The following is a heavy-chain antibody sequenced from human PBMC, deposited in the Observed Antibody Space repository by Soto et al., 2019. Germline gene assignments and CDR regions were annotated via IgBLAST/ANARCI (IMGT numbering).Heavy chain of an antibody. Sequence: QVQLVESGGGVVQPGRSLRLSCAASGFTFSSYGMHWVRQAPGKGLEWVAVISYDGSNKYYADSVKGRFTISRDNSKNTLSMQMNSLRAEDTAVYYCAKDQVGRIQLQYYYYYYGMDVWGQGTTVTVSS. CDR1: GFTFSSYG. CDR3: AKDQVGRIQLQYYYYYYGMDV. CDR2: ISYDGSNK. D-gene: IGHD5-18*01. J-gene: IGHJ6*02. V-gene: IGHV3-30*18.